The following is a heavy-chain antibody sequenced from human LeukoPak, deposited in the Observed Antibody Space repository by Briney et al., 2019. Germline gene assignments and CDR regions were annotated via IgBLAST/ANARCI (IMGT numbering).Heavy chain of an antibody. D-gene: IGHD2-15*01. CDR2: IGGSGGVT. V-gene: IGHV3-23*01. CDR3: AKDLWGFVEVAAILDY. CDR1: GFTVSSNY. Sequence: GGSLRLSCAASGFTVSSNYMSWVRQAPGKGLEWVSGIGGSGGVTDHADSVKGRFTISRDNSKNTLYLQMNSLRAEDTAVYYCAKDLWGFVEVAAILDYWGQGTLVTVSS. J-gene: IGHJ4*02.